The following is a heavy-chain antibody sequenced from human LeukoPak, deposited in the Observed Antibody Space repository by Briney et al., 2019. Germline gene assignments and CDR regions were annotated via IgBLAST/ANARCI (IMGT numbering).Heavy chain of an antibody. CDR1: GGSISSSDW. V-gene: IGHV4-4*02. CDR3: ARGVCSGGSCYSGFDY. J-gene: IGHJ4*02. Sequence: SETLSLTCAVSGGSISSSDWWSWVRQPPGKGLEWIGEIYHSGSSNYNPSLKSRVTISVDTSKNQFSLKLSSVTAADTAVYYCARGVCSGGSCYSGFDYWGQGTLVTVSS. CDR2: IYHSGSS. D-gene: IGHD2-15*01.